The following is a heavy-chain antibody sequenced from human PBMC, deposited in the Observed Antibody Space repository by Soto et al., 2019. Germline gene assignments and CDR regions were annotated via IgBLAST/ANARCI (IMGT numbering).Heavy chain of an antibody. D-gene: IGHD5-18*01. CDR2: IIPMFGTA. V-gene: IGHV1-69*12. Sequence: QVQLVQSGAEVKKPESSVKVSCKAPGGTFSTYAISWVRQAPGQGLEWMGGIIPMFGTANYAQRFQDRVTITADESTNTAFMELSSLRPEDTAVYFCASGIQLWLRRINNGYSGWGQGTLVTVSS. J-gene: IGHJ4*02. CDR1: GGTFSTYA. CDR3: ASGIQLWLRRINNGYSG.